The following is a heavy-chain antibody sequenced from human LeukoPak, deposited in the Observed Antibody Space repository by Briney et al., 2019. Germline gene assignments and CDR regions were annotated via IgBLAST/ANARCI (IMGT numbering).Heavy chain of an antibody. D-gene: IGHD3-10*01. Sequence: PSETLSPTCTVSGGSISSYYWSWIRQPPGKGLEWIGYIYYSGSTNYNPSLKSRVTISVDTSKNQFSLKLSSVTAADTAVYYCARVLGGKLWLDYWGQGTLVTVSS. CDR3: ARVLGGKLWLDY. V-gene: IGHV4-59*12. CDR2: IYYSGST. J-gene: IGHJ4*02. CDR1: GGSISSYY.